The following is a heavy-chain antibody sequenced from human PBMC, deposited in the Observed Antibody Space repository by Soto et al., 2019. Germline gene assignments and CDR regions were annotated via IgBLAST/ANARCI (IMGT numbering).Heavy chain of an antibody. CDR3: SKDLRGVAGTLFRNPDFDY. CDR2: ISGSGGST. CDR1: GFTFSSYA. J-gene: IGHJ4*02. Sequence: GGSLRLSCAASGFTFSSYAMSWVRQAPGKGLEWVSAISGSGGSTYYADSVKGRFTISRDNSKNTLYLQMNSLRAEDTAVYYCSKDLRGVAGTLFRNPDFDYWGQGTLVTVSS. V-gene: IGHV3-23*01. D-gene: IGHD6-19*01.